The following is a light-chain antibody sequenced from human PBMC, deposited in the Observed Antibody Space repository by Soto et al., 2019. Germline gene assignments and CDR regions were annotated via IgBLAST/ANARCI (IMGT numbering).Light chain of an antibody. J-gene: IGLJ1*01. Sequence: QSVLTQQPSASGAPGQRVTISCSGSNSNIGSNTVNWFQHLPGTAPKLLIYGNNQRPSGVPDRFSGSKPDTSATLAISGLQSEDEGDYYCAAWDDSLNGYVFGTGTKLTVL. V-gene: IGLV1-44*01. CDR3: AAWDDSLNGYV. CDR1: NSNIGSNT. CDR2: GNN.